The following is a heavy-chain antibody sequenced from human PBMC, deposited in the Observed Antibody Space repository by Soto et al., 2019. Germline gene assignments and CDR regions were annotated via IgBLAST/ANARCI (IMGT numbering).Heavy chain of an antibody. J-gene: IGHJ4*02. Sequence: GGSLRLSCAASGFSFSSYAMGWVRQSPGGGLEWVSAISGSGGNTYYPDSVKGRFTISRDNSESTLYLQMNSLRAEDTALYYCAKVPNSGSYFYFDYWGLGTLVTVSS. D-gene: IGHD1-26*01. CDR3: AKVPNSGSYFYFDY. CDR2: ISGSGGNT. CDR1: GFSFSSYA. V-gene: IGHV3-23*01.